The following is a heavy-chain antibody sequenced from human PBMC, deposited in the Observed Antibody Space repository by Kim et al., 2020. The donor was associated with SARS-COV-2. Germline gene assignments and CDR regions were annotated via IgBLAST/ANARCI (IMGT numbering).Heavy chain of an antibody. J-gene: IGHJ6*02. CDR1: GFTFDDYA. V-gene: IGHV3-43*02. Sequence: GGSLRLSCAASGFTFDDYAMHWVRQAPGKGLEWVSLISGDGGSTYYADSVKGRFTISRDKSKNSLYLQMNSLRTEDTALYYCAKDLKTPYYDFWSGYYSWGSHKVLCGYGMDVWGQGTTVTVSS. D-gene: IGHD3-3*01. CDR3: AKDLKTPYYDFWSGYYSWGSHKVLCGYGMDV. CDR2: ISGDGGST.